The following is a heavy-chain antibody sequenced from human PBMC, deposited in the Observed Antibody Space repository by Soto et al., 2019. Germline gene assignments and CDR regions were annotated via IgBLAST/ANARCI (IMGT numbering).Heavy chain of an antibody. V-gene: IGHV4-34*01. CDR1: GWSFSGYC. CDR2: INHSGGT. D-gene: IGHD3-3*02. Sequence: SETLSLTCAVYGWSFSGYCWTWIRQAPGKGLEWIGEINHSGGTNYNSSLKSRVTISADTSNNQFSLILNSVTAADTAVYYCARDRQDYHCWSGYQNEGPDGMDVWGQGNKIT. CDR3: ARDRQDYHCWSGYQNEGPDGMDV. J-gene: IGHJ6*02.